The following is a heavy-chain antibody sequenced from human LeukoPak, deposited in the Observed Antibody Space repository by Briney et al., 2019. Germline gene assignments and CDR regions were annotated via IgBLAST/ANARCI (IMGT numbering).Heavy chain of an antibody. CDR3: AKEYSSSWYPEYYFDY. V-gene: IGHV3-21*04. CDR1: GFTFSSYS. J-gene: IGHJ4*02. D-gene: IGHD6-13*01. CDR2: ISSSSSYI. Sequence: KPGGSLRLSCAASGFTFSSYSMNWVRQAPGKGLEWVSSISSSSSYIYYADSVKGRFTISRDNAKNSLYLQMNSLRAEDTAVYYCAKEYSSSWYPEYYFDYWGQGTLVTVSS.